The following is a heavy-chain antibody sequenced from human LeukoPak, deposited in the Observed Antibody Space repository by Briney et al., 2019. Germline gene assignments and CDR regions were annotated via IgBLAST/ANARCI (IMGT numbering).Heavy chain of an antibody. CDR3: ALHREIVVVPAALFDP. J-gene: IGHJ5*02. V-gene: IGHV3-23*01. CDR1: GFTFSSYA. Sequence: GGSLRLSCAASGFTFSSYAMSWVRQAPGRGLEWVSAISESGGSTYYADSVKGRFTISRDNSKNTLYLQMNSLRAEDTAVYYCALHREIVVVPAALFDPWGQGTLVT. D-gene: IGHD2-2*01. CDR2: ISESGGST.